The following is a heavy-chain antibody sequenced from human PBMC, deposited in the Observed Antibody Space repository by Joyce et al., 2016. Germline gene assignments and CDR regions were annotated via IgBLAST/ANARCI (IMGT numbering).Heavy chain of an antibody. V-gene: IGHV3-30*18. J-gene: IGHJ4*02. Sequence: QVQLVESGGGVVQPGRSLRLSCAASGLTLSNSGVHWVRQAPGKGLEWVAVKSYDGIYKYYADSVKGRFTISRDNSKNTVFLEMNSLRAEDTAVYYCAKILTATYSSGWFLDYWGQGTLVTVSS. CDR1: GLTLSNSG. D-gene: IGHD6-25*01. CDR2: KSYDGIYK. CDR3: AKILTATYSSGWFLDY.